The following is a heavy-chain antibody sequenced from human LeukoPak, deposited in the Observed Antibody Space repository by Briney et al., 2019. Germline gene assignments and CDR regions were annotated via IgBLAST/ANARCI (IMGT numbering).Heavy chain of an antibody. CDR1: GGTFSSYA. CDR3: ARTLGGYHDSSGHFDY. CDR2: IIPIFGTA. J-gene: IGHJ4*02. Sequence: SVKVSCKASGGTFSSYAISWVRQAPGQGLEWMGRIIPIFGTANYAQKFQGRVTITTDESTSTAYMELSSLRSEDTAVYYCARTLGGYHDSSGHFDYWGQGTLVTVSS. V-gene: IGHV1-69*05. D-gene: IGHD3-22*01.